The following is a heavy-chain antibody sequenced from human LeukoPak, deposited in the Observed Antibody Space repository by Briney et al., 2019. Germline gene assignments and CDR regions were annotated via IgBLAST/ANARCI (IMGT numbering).Heavy chain of an antibody. CDR3: ARGLSGYASSLGY. Sequence: PSETLSLTCAVYGGSFSGYYWSWIRQPPGKGLEWIGEINHSGSTNYNPSLKSRVTISVGTSKNQFSLKLSSVTAADTAVYYCARGLSGYASSLGYWGQGTLVTVSA. J-gene: IGHJ4*02. CDR2: INHSGST. V-gene: IGHV4-34*01. CDR1: GGSFSGYY. D-gene: IGHD6-6*01.